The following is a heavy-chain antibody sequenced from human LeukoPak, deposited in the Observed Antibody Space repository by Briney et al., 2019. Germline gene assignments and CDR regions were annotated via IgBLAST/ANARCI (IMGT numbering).Heavy chain of an antibody. D-gene: IGHD2-15*01. V-gene: IGHV3-74*01. CDR3: ARRYCTGGSCYADY. J-gene: IGHJ4*02. Sequence: GESLRLSCAASGFIFSSYWMHWVRQAPGKGLVWVSRINSDGSTTNYADSVKGRFTISRDNAKNTLYLQMNSVRADDTAVYYCARRYCTGGSCYADYWGQGTLVTVSP. CDR1: GFIFSSYW. CDR2: INSDGSTT.